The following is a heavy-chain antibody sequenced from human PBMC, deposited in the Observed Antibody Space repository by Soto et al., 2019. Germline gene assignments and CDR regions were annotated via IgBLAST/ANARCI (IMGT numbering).Heavy chain of an antibody. V-gene: IGHV4-4*02. CDR2: IYHSGST. J-gene: IGHJ3*02. D-gene: IGHD2-15*01. CDR1: GGSVSSSNW. CDR3: ARNMDVVVVAARSNAFDI. Sequence: SETLSLTCAVSGGSVSSSNWWSWVRQPPGKGLEWIGEIYHSGSTNYNPSLKSRVTISVDKSKNQFSLKLSSVTAADTALYYCARNMDVVVVAARSNAFDIWGQGTMVTVSS.